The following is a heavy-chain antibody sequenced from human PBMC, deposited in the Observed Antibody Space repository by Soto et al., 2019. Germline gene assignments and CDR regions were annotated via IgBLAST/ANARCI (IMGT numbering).Heavy chain of an antibody. Sequence: PSETLSLTCTVSGGSISSGGYYWSWIRQHPGKGLEWIGCIYYSGSTYYNPSLKSRVTISVDTSKNQFSLKLSSVTAADTAVYYCARDASPYCSSTSCIPFDYWGQGTLVTVSS. CDR3: ARDASPYCSSTSCIPFDY. D-gene: IGHD2-2*01. V-gene: IGHV4-31*03. CDR1: GGSISSGGYY. CDR2: IYYSGST. J-gene: IGHJ4*02.